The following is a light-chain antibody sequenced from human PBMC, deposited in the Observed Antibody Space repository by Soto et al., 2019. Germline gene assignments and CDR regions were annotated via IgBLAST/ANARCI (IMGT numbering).Light chain of an antibody. CDR1: QSLLSRNGYNY. CDR3: QQANSFPLT. J-gene: IGKJ4*01. CDR2: DAS. V-gene: IGKV2-28*01. Sequence: DIVMTQSPLSLPVTPGEPASISCRSTQSLLSRNGYNYVDWYLQKPGKAPKFLIYDASTLESGVPSRFSGSGSGTDFTLTISSLQPEDFATYYCQQANSFPLTFGGGTKVDIK.